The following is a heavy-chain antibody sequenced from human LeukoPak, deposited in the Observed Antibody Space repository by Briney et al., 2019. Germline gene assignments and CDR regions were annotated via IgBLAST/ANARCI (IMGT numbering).Heavy chain of an antibody. CDR3: ARRGYYYDSSGYYAWFDP. CDR1: GGSISSYY. Sequence: KPSETLSLTCTVSGGSISSYYWSWIRQPPGKGLEWIGYIYYSGSTNYNPSLKSRVTISVDTSKNQFSLKLSSVTAADTAVYYCARRGYYYDSSGYYAWFDPWGQGTLVTVSS. V-gene: IGHV4-59*08. J-gene: IGHJ5*02. D-gene: IGHD3-22*01. CDR2: IYYSGST.